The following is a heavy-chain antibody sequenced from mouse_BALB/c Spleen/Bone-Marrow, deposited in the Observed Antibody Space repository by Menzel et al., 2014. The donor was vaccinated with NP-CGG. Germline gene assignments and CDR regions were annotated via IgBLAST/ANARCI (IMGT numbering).Heavy chain of an antibody. J-gene: IGHJ2*01. CDR3: ARNYGSRLDY. V-gene: IGHV14-3*02. CDR2: IDPANGNT. Sequence: ELQLQQSGAEIVKPGASVKSPCTTSGFNIEDSYIYWMKQRPEQGLEWIGRIDPANGNTQYDPQFQGKATITVDPSSATASLQLSRLTAEDTDVYCCARNYGSRLDYWGQGTTLTVSS. D-gene: IGHD1-1*01. CDR1: GFNIEDSY.